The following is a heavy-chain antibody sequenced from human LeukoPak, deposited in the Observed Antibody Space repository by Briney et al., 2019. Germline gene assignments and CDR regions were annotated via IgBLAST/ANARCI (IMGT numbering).Heavy chain of an antibody. CDR2: IVVGSGNT. Sequence: GTSMKVSCKASGFTFTSSAVQWVRQARGQRLEWIGWIVVGSGNTNYAQKFQERVTITRDMSTSTAYMELSSLRSEDTAVYYCAADLFSITMVRGVLDYWGQGTLVTVSS. D-gene: IGHD3-10*01. CDR3: AADLFSITMVRGVLDY. J-gene: IGHJ4*02. V-gene: IGHV1-58*01. CDR1: GFTFTSSA.